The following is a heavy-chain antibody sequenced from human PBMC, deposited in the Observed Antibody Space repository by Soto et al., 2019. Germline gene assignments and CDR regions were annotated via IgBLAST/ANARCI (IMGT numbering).Heavy chain of an antibody. Sequence: QLQLQESGPGLVKPSETLSLTCTVSGGSISSSSYYWGWIRQPPGKGLEWIGSIYYSGSTYYNPSLKSRVTISVDTSKNQFSLKLSSVTAADPAVYYCARHVVGALFDAWGQGTLVTVSS. D-gene: IGHD1-26*01. J-gene: IGHJ4*02. CDR1: GGSISSSSYY. CDR3: ARHVVGALFDA. V-gene: IGHV4-39*01. CDR2: IYYSGST.